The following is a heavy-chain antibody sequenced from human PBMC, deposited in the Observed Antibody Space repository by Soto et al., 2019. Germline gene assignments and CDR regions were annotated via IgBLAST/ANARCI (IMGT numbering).Heavy chain of an antibody. D-gene: IGHD3-22*01. V-gene: IGHV3-53*01. J-gene: IGHJ3*02. Sequence: EAQLVESGGGLIQPGGSLRLSCAASGFTVSNNYMVWVRQAPGKGLEWVSVIYSGGSTYYADSVKGRFTISRDKSNNTLYLQMNTLRAEDTAVYYCVRGLNYFDHHAFDIWGQGTMVTVSS. CDR3: VRGLNYFDHHAFDI. CDR2: IYSGGST. CDR1: GFTVSNNY.